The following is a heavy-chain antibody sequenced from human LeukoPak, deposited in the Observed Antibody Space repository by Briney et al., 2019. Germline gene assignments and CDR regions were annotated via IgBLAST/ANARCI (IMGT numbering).Heavy chain of an antibody. CDR1: GLTFSIHW. D-gene: IGHD3-22*01. Sequence: GGSLRLSCAASGLTFSIHWMNWVRQAPGKGLECVANIKQDGSEKYYVDSVKGRFTISRDNAKNSLHLQMNSLRAEDTAVYYCARGVYDSSGYYFPADYYYYYMDVWGKGTTVTISS. CDR2: IKQDGSEK. V-gene: IGHV3-7*01. J-gene: IGHJ6*03. CDR3: ARGVYDSSGYYFPADYYYYYMDV.